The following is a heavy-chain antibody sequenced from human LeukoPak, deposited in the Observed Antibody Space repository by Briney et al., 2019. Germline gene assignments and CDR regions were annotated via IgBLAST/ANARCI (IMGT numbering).Heavy chain of an antibody. CDR1: GGSFSGYY. J-gene: IGHJ4*02. D-gene: IGHD6-6*01. CDR3: ARNGNSSSMDY. CDR2: INHSGST. V-gene: IGHV4-34*01. Sequence: KPSETLSLTCAVYGGSFSGYYWSWIRQPPGKGLEWIGEINHSGSTNYNPSLKSRVTISVDTSKNQFSLKLSSVTAADTAVYYCARNGNSSSMDYWGQGTLVTVSS.